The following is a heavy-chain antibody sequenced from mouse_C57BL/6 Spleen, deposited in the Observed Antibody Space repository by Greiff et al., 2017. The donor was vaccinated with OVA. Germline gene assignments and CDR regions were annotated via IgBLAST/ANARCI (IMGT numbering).Heavy chain of an antibody. V-gene: IGHV3-6*01. CDR2: ISYDGSN. Sequence: EVKLMESGPGLVKPSQSLSLTCSVTGYSITSGYYWNWIRQFPGNKLEWMGYISYDGSNNYNPSPKNRISITRDNSKNQFFLKLNAVTTEDTATYYCAREGAGTVFAYWGQGTLVTVSA. CDR1: GYSITSGYY. J-gene: IGHJ3*01. D-gene: IGHD4-1*01. CDR3: AREGAGTVFAY.